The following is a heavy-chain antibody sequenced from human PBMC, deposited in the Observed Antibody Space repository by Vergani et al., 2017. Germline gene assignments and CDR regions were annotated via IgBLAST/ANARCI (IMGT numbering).Heavy chain of an antibody. V-gene: IGHV4-39*01. Sequence: QLQLQESGPGLVKPSETLSLTCTVSGGSIRRSSYYLGWIRQPPGTGLEWIGSLYYSGSTYYNPSLKSRVTISVDTSKNQFSLKLSSVTAADTAVYYCARRTTMVRGVLEIARYYFDYWGQGTLVTVSS. CDR3: ARRTTMVRGVLEIARYYFDY. J-gene: IGHJ4*02. CDR2: LYYSGST. D-gene: IGHD3-10*01. CDR1: GGSIRRSSYY.